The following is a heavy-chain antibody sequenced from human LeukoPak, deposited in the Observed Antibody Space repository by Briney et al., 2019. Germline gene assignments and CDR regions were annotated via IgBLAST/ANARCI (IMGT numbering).Heavy chain of an antibody. CDR2: TYYRSKWYN. D-gene: IGHD2-21*02. J-gene: IGHJ5*02. Sequence: SQTLSLTCAISGDSVSSNSAAWNWIRQSPSRGLEWLGRTYYRSKWYNDYAVSVKSRITINPDTSKNQFSLQLNSVTPEDTAVYYCARSLRLTGIRGCNWFDPWGQGTLVTVSS. CDR3: ARSLRLTGIRGCNWFDP. CDR1: GDSVSSNSAA. V-gene: IGHV6-1*01.